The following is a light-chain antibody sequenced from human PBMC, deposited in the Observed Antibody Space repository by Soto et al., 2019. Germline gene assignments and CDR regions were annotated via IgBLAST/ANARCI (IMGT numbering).Light chain of an antibody. J-gene: IGLJ2*01. Sequence: QSVLTQPPSVSGAPGQRVTISCTGSSSNIGAGYDVHWYQQLPGTAPKLLIYGNSNRPSGVPDRFSGSKSGTSASLAITGRQSEDEADYYCQSYDSSLSAVVCGGGTKVTVL. CDR2: GNS. CDR1: SSNIGAGYD. CDR3: QSYDSSLSAVV. V-gene: IGLV1-40*01.